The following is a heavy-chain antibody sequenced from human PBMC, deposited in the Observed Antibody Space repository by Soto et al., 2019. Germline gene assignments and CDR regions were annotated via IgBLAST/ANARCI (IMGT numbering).Heavy chain of an antibody. CDR3: ARDEGDGYNSGYYYYGMDV. J-gene: IGHJ6*02. V-gene: IGHV3-30-3*01. CDR1: GFTFSSYA. CDR2: ISYDGSNK. D-gene: IGHD5-12*01. Sequence: QVQLVESGGGVVQPGRSLRLSCAASGFTFSSYAMHWVRQAPGKGLEWVAVISYDGSNKYYADSVKGRFTISRDNSKNKLYLQIHSLRAEDTAVYYCARDEGDGYNSGYYYYGMDVWGQGTTVTVYS.